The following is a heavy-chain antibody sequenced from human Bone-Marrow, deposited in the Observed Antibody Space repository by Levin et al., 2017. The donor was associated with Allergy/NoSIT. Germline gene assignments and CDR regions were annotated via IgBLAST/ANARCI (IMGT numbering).Heavy chain of an antibody. D-gene: IGHD3-10*01. CDR1: GGALSSYA. J-gene: IGHJ5*02. CDR3: ASNGEFRKNWFDP. Sequence: SVKVSCKASGGALSSYAISWVRQAPGQGLEWMGRIIPTLGVASYAQKFYGRVTITADKSTNTAYIEVASLRSEDTAYYYCASNGEFRKNWFDPWGQGTLVTVSS. CDR2: IIPTLGVA. V-gene: IGHV1-69*04.